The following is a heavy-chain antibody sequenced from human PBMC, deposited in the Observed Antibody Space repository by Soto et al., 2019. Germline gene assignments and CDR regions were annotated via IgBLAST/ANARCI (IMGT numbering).Heavy chain of an antibody. V-gene: IGHV4-59*01. CDR3: ARSYRRYCSGGSCYSYYYYYMDV. CDR2: IYYSGST. D-gene: IGHD2-15*01. CDR1: GGSISSYY. Sequence: SETLSLTCTVSGGSISSYYWSWIRQPPGKGLERIGYIYYSGSTNYNPSLKSRVTISVDTSKNQSSLKLSSVTAADTAVYYCARSYRRYCSGGSCYSYYYYYMDVWGKGITVTVSS. J-gene: IGHJ6*03.